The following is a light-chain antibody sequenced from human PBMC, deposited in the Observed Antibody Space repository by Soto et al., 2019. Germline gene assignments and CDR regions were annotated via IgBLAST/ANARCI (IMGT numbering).Light chain of an antibody. CDR3: PQSSRTPIS. CDR2: AAS. Sequence: DIQMVQSPSSFCESVGGSFPITYWASQSISSYLNWYQQKTGKAHKLLIYAASSLQSGVQSRFSGRGSGTDCTRTISSLLPEAGATYYCPQSSRTPISFGQGTRLEIK. V-gene: IGKV1-39*01. CDR1: QSISSY. J-gene: IGKJ5*01.